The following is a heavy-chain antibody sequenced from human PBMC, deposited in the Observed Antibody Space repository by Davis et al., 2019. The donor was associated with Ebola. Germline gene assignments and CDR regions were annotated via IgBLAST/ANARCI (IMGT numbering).Heavy chain of an antibody. Sequence: GESLKISCAASGVTFRSNWMQWVRQAPGKGLVWVSRINSDGSFTSYSDSVKGRFTISRDNSKNTLYLQMTSLRVDDTAVYYCAKGGSGWPSDYSYGMGVWGKGTTVTVSS. D-gene: IGHD6-19*01. J-gene: IGHJ6*04. CDR3: AKGGSGWPSDYSYGMGV. CDR2: INSDGSFT. CDR1: GVTFRSNW. V-gene: IGHV3-74*01.